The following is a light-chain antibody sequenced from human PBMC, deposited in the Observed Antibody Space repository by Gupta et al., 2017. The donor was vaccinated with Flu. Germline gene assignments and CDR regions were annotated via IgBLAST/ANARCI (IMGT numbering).Light chain of an antibody. Sequence: EIVMTQSPAALSVSPGESATLSCRASQSVTYKLVWYQQKPGQAPRLLIYGASTRATGVPARFSGSGSGTEFSLTITSLQSEDFALYYCQQYYTWPFTFGQGTKLEIK. CDR2: GAS. J-gene: IGKJ2*01. CDR3: QQYYTWPFT. CDR1: QSVTYK. V-gene: IGKV3-15*01.